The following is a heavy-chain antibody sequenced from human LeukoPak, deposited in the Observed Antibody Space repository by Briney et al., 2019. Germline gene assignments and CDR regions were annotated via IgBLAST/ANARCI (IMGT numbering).Heavy chain of an antibody. CDR1: GDSVSSVY. CDR2: IYYNGYT. V-gene: IGHV4-59*08. D-gene: IGHD3-22*01. CDR3: ARVTYYYDSSDDWFDP. J-gene: IGHJ5*02. Sequence: PSETLSLTCNVSGDSVSSVYWSWIRQPPGKGLEWIGYIYYNGYTDYNPSLKSRVTISVDTSKNQFSLKLSSVTAADTAVYYCARVTYYYDSSDDWFDPWGQGTLVTVSS.